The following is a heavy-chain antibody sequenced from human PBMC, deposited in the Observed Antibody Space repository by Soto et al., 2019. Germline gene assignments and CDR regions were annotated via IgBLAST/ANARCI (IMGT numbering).Heavy chain of an antibody. V-gene: IGHV1-18*01. J-gene: IGHJ4*02. Sequence: QVQLVQSGAEVKKPGASVKVSCKASGYTFTSYGISWVRQAPGQGLEWMGWIRAYNGNTNYAQKLQGRVTMTTYTSTSTSHMELRSLRSEDTAVDYCASELIYGSGSYYWGQGTLVTVSS. CDR1: GYTFTSYG. CDR3: ASELIYGSGSYY. CDR2: IRAYNGNT. D-gene: IGHD3-10*01.